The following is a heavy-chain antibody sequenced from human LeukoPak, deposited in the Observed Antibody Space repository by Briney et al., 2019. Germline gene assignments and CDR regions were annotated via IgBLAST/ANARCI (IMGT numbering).Heavy chain of an antibody. J-gene: IGHJ4*02. D-gene: IGHD2-2*01. Sequence: ASVKVSCKASGYTFTDYYLHWVRQAPGQGPEWMGSTNPNSGDTNYAQKFQGRVTMTRDTSIGTAYMELSRLTSDDTAVYYCTRDIRYCSRTSCTVADYWGQGTLVTVSS. CDR3: TRDIRYCSRTSCTVADY. CDR1: GYTFTDYY. CDR2: TNPNSGDT. V-gene: IGHV1-2*02.